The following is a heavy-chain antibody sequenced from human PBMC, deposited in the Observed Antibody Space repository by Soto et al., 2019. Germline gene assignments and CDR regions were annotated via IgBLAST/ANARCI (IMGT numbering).Heavy chain of an antibody. D-gene: IGHD6-19*01. J-gene: IGHJ3*02. CDR2: IYPGDSAT. V-gene: IGHV5-51*03. CDR1: GYRFTSYW. Sequence: EVQLVQSGAEVKKPGESLKISCKGSGYRFTSYWIGWVRQMPGKGLEWMGIIYPGDSATRFSPSFQGQVTISADKSINTGCLQWSSLMASDTAMYYCASDSHSSGWFDAFGIWGHGTMVSVSS. CDR3: ASDSHSSGWFDAFGI.